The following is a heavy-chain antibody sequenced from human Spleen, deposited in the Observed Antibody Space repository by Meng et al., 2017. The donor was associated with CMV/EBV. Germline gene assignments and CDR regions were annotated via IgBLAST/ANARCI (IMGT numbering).Heavy chain of an antibody. V-gene: IGHV3-33*01. Sequence: GRSLKISCAASGFSFNSYGMNWVRQAPGKGLEWVALVWNDGSNMFYSDSVKGRFTISRDNSKNTLYLQMNSLRAEDTAVYYCARAYSSKGAFDIWGQGTMVT. CDR2: VWNDGSNM. D-gene: IGHD6-13*01. J-gene: IGHJ3*02. CDR3: ARAYSSKGAFDI. CDR1: GFSFNSYG.